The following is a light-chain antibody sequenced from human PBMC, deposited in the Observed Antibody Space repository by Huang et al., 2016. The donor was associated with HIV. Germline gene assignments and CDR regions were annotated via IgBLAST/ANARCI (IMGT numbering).Light chain of an antibody. J-gene: IGKJ2*01. CDR1: QSVSSSY. CDR3: QQYGSSYT. Sequence: EIVLTQSPGTLSLSPGERATLSCRASQSVSSSYLAWYRHRPGQAPRLVIYGTSNRATGIPDRFSGSGSGTDFTLTISRLEPEDFAVYYCQQYGSSYTFGQGTKLEIK. V-gene: IGKV3-20*01. CDR2: GTS.